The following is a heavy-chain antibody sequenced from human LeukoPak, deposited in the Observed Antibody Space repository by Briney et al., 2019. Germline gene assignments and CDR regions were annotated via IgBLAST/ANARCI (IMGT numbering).Heavy chain of an antibody. CDR1: GGXXXVYY. J-gene: IGHJ5*02. V-gene: IGHV4-34*01. Sequence: PSETLSLTCAVYGGXXXVYYWSWIRQPXXXGLEWIGEINHSGSTNYNPSLKSRVTISVDTSKNQFSLKLSSVTAADTAVYYCARGPKLFDPWGQGTLVTVSS. CDR3: ARGPKLFDP. CDR2: INHSGST.